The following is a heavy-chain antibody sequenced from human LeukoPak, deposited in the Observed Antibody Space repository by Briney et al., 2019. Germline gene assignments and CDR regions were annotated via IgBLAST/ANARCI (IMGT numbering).Heavy chain of an antibody. V-gene: IGHV4-4*02. J-gene: IGHJ4*02. CDR2: TSHRGST. D-gene: IGHD2-15*01. Sequence: SETLSLTCSVSGASISSTNWGSWVRQPPGKGLEGIGETSHRGSTNYNPSLKSRVTISVDKSKNQFSLKLSSVTAADTAVYYCARNAAHEYYFDYWGQGTLVTVSS. CDR1: GASISSTNW. CDR3: ARNAAHEYYFDY.